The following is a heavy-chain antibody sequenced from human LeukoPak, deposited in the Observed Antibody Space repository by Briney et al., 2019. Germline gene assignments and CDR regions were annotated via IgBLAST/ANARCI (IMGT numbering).Heavy chain of an antibody. Sequence: GYAESVKGRFTISRDNAENSLHLQMNSLRAEDMALYHCARGGLGYCSSASCYTDAFDVWGPGTMVTVSS. V-gene: IGHV3-20*01. CDR3: ARGGLGYCSSASCYTDAFDV. J-gene: IGHJ3*01. D-gene: IGHD2-2*02.